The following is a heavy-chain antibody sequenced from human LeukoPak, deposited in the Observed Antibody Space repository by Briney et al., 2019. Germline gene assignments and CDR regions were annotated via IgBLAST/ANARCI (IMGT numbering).Heavy chain of an antibody. J-gene: IGHJ4*02. V-gene: IGHV1-18*01. CDR3: ARVRDTQFSGSYSGGERPFDY. Sequence: ASVKVSCKASGYTFTSYGISWVRQAPGQGLEWMGRISAYNGNTNYAQKLQGRVTMTTDTSTSTAYMELRSLRSDDTAVYYCARVRDTQFSGSYSGGERPFDYWGQGTLVTVSS. CDR1: GYTFTSYG. D-gene: IGHD3-10*01. CDR2: ISAYNGNT.